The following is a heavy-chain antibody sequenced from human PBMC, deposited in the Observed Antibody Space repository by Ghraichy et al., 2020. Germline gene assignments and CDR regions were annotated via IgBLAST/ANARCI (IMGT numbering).Heavy chain of an antibody. V-gene: IGHV4-4*02. D-gene: IGHD5-18*01. CDR1: GGSISSSNW. CDR3: ARTSTAMVLGG. Sequence: SETLSLTCAVSGGSISSSNWWSWVRQPPGKGLEWIGEIYHSGSTNYNPSLKSRATISVDKSKNQFSLKLSSVTAADTAVYYCARTSTAMVLGGWSQGTLVTVSS. J-gene: IGHJ4*02. CDR2: IYHSGST.